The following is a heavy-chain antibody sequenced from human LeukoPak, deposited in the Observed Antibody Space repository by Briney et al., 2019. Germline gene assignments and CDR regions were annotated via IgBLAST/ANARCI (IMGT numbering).Heavy chain of an antibody. J-gene: IGHJ4*02. D-gene: IGHD5-12*01. V-gene: IGHV4-34*01. CDR3: ARVPLWWLTPFDF. CDR2: INNRGTT. Sequence: SETLSFTCAVSGGSLSPHYWSWIRRPLGKGLEWIGEINNRGTTNYSQSLRGRATISVDTSKNQFSLRLTSVTAADTAIYYCARVPLWWLTPFDFWGQGTLATVSS. CDR1: GGSLSPHY.